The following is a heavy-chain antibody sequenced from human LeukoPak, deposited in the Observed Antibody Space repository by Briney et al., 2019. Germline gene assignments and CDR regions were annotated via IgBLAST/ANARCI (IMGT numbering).Heavy chain of an antibody. Sequence: GASVKVSCKACGYTFTGYYMHWVRQAPGQGLEWMGRINPNSGGTNYAQKFQGRVTMTRDTSISTAYMELSRLRSDDTAVYYCARDFPIVVVTGGDYWGQGTLVTVSS. CDR1: GYTFTGYY. J-gene: IGHJ4*02. CDR2: INPNSGGT. D-gene: IGHD2-21*02. CDR3: ARDFPIVVVTGGDY. V-gene: IGHV1-2*06.